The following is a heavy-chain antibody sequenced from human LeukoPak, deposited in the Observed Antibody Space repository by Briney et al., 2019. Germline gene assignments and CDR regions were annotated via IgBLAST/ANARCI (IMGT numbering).Heavy chain of an antibody. CDR3: ARVGWGSVDY. V-gene: IGHV3-48*03. J-gene: IGHJ4*02. D-gene: IGHD7-27*01. CDR1: GLTFSSYE. Sequence: GGSLRLSCAASGLTFSSYEMNWVRQAPGKGLEWVSYISSSGSTIYYADSVKGRFTISRDNAKNSLYLQMNSLRAEDTAVYYCARVGWGSVDYWGQGTLVTVSS. CDR2: ISSSGSTI.